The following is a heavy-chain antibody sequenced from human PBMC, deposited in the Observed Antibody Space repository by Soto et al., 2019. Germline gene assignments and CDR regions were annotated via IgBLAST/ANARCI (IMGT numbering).Heavy chain of an antibody. CDR1: GFTFSSYG. D-gene: IGHD1-26*01. CDR2: IWADGNNK. V-gene: IGHV3-33*01. CDR3: ARDGVGATAYFGYLDY. Sequence: SGFTFSSYGMQWVRQSPDKGLEWVATIWADGNNKYYADFVKGRFTISRDNSKKTQSLQMNNLRAEDTAVYYCARDGVGATAYFGYLDYWSQGILVTVSS. J-gene: IGHJ4*02.